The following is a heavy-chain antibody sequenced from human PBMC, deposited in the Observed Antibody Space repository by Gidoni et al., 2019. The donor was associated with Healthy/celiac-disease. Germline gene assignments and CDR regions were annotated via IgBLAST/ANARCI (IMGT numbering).Heavy chain of an antibody. CDR3: ARGSRSSGWYGPLGY. D-gene: IGHD6-19*01. CDR2: ISYDGSNK. V-gene: IGHV3-30-3*01. CDR1: GFTFSSYA. Sequence: QVQLVESGGGVVQPGRSLRLPCAASGFTFSSYAMHWVRQAPGKGLEWVAVISYDGSNKYYADSVKGRFTISRDNSKNTLYLQMNSLRAEDTAVYYCARGSRSSGWYGPLGYWGQGTLVTVSS. J-gene: IGHJ4*02.